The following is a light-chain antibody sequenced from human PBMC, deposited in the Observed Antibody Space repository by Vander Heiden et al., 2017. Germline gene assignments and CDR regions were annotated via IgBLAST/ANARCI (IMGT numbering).Light chain of an antibody. Sequence: EIAMTPSPANLSVTPGESTTLSCRASQRISACLAWYQQKPGQAPKLLIHDVSTRATGIPSRFSGSGSGSGFTLTISSLQSEDFALYFCQQYNSWPYTFGQGTRLEIK. CDR3: QQYNSWPYT. CDR2: DVS. CDR1: QRISAC. V-gene: IGKV3-15*01. J-gene: IGKJ2*01.